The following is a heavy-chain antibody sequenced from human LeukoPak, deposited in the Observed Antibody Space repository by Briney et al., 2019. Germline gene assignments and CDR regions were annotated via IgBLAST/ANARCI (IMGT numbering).Heavy chain of an antibody. V-gene: IGHV3-7*01. CDR3: ARRWWHGLDI. CDR1: GFSFSSYG. CDR2: INQDGSGE. Sequence: GRSLRLSCAASGFSFSSYGMNWVRQAPGQGLEWVANINQDGSGESYVDSVKGRFTISRDNAKNSVSLQMHGLRVEDTAVYYCARRWWHGLDIWGHGTLVTVSS. D-gene: IGHD2-8*02. J-gene: IGHJ3*02.